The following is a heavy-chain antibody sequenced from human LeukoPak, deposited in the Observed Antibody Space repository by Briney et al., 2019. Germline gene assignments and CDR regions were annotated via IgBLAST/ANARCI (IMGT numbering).Heavy chain of an antibody. V-gene: IGHV1-69*13. Sequence: SVKVSCKASGGTFSSYAISWVRQAPGQGLEWMGWIIPIFGTANYAQKFQGRVTITADESTGTAYMELSSLRSEDTAVYYCARDHLAYYDSSGYCPFDYWGQGTLVTVSS. CDR3: ARDHLAYYDSSGYCPFDY. J-gene: IGHJ4*02. D-gene: IGHD3-22*01. CDR2: IIPIFGTA. CDR1: GGTFSSYA.